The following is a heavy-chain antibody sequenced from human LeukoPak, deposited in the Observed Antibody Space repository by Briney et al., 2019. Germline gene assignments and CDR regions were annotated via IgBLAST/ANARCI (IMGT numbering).Heavy chain of an antibody. D-gene: IGHD2-2*01. CDR2: INHSGST. CDR1: GGSFSGYY. CDR3: ARDTSLGMPQWFDP. J-gene: IGHJ5*02. Sequence: PSETLSLTCAVYGGSFSGYYWSWIRQPPGKGLEWIGEINHSGSTNYNPSLKSRVTISVDTSKNQFSLKLSSVTAADTAVYYCARDTSLGMPQWFDPWGQGALVTISS. V-gene: IGHV4-34*01.